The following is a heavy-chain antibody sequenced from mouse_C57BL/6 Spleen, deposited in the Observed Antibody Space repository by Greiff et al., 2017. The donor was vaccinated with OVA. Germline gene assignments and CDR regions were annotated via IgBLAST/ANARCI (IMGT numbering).Heavy chain of an antibody. CDR1: GYTFTDYN. Sequence: VHVKQSGPELVKPGASVKIPCKASGYTFTDYNMDWVKQSHGKSLEWIGDINPNNGGTIYNQKFKGKATLTVDKSSSTAYMELRSLTSEDTAVYYCAREVLSYWGQGTLVTVSA. V-gene: IGHV1-18*01. CDR2: INPNNGGT. CDR3: AREVLSY. J-gene: IGHJ3*01.